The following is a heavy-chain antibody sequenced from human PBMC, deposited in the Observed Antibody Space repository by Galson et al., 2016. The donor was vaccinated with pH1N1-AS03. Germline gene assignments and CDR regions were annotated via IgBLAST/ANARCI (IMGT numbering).Heavy chain of an antibody. Sequence: SLRLSCAASGFTFDDYAMHWVRLAPGKGLEWVSGITWNSDSIGYADSVKGRFTISRDNAQNSLYLQMNSLRSEDTALYYCTALGFWGQGTLVTVAS. CDR3: TALGF. J-gene: IGHJ4*02. CDR1: GFTFDDYA. V-gene: IGHV3-9*01. CDR2: ITWNSDSI.